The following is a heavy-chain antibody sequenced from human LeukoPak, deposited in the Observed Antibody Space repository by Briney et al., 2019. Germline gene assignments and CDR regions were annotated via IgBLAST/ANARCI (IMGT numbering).Heavy chain of an antibody. CDR1: GGSFSGYY. V-gene: IGHV4-34*01. D-gene: IGHD3-22*01. CDR2: INHSGST. CDR3: ARVHYYDSSGYPLFDY. Sequence: SETLSLTCAVYGGSFSGYYWGWIRQPPGKGLEWIGEINHSGSTNYNPSLKSRVTISVDTSKNQFSLKLSSVTAADTAVYYCARVHYYDSSGYPLFDYWGQGTLVTVSS. J-gene: IGHJ4*02.